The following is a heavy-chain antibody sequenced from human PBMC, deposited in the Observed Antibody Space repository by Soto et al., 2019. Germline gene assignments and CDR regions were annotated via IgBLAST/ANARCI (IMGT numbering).Heavy chain of an antibody. V-gene: IGHV3-23*01. CDR1: GFNFKKFA. D-gene: IGHD6-19*01. J-gene: IGHJ4*02. CDR2: ISCCGGST. Sequence: EVQLLESGGGVVQPGGSLRLSCVASGFNFKKFAMAWVRQAPGEGLEWFSGISCCGGSTSYADSVKGRFGTARDDSKNTLSLQMNGLRVEDTAHYFCAKADGEQWLIPHLDNWGQGTLVTVS. CDR3: AKADGEQWLIPHLDN.